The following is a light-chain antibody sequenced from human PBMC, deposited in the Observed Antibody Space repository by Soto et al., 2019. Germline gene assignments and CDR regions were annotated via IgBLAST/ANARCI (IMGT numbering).Light chain of an antibody. CDR2: AAS. Sequence: DIQMTQSPSSLSASVGDRVTITCRASQSISSYLNWYQQKPGKAPKLLIYAASSLKSGVPSRFSGRVSGTDFTLTISRLQPEDFATYYCQQSYSTPFTFGPGTKVDI. V-gene: IGKV1-39*01. CDR1: QSISSY. CDR3: QQSYSTPFT. J-gene: IGKJ3*01.